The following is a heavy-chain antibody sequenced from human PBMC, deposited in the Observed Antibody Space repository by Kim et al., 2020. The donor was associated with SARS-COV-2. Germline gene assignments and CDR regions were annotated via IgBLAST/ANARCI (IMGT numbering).Heavy chain of an antibody. V-gene: IGHV4-34*01. CDR1: GGSFSGYY. D-gene: IGHD2-2*01. CDR2: INHSGRT. Sequence: SETLSLTCAVYGGSFSGYYWSWIRQPPGKGLEWIGEINHSGRTNYNPSLKSRVTISVDTSKNKVSPKLSSVTAADTAVYYCARSRSRAIVIVPAARRGGSRDNMDVWGQGTTVTVSS. J-gene: IGHJ6*02. CDR3: ARSRSRAIVIVPAARRGGSRDNMDV.